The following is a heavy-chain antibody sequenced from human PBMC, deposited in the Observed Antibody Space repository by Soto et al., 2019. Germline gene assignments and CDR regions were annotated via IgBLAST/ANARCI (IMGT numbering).Heavy chain of an antibody. CDR1: GGSIDSYY. J-gene: IGHJ5*02. CDR3: ARLGGYYQSLDT. CDR2: VYYTGTT. Sequence: LPETLSLTCTVSGGSIDSYYWTWIRQPPGKGLEWIGYVYYTGTTTYSPSLKSRVTISVDTSMNQISLKLSSVTAADTAFYYCARLGGYYQSLDTWGQGTLVTVSS. D-gene: IGHD3-22*01. V-gene: IGHV4-59*08.